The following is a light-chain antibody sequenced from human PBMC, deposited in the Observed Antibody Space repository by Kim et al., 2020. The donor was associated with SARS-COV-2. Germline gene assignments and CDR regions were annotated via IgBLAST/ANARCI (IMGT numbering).Light chain of an antibody. J-gene: IGKJ1*01. CDR2: AAS. Sequence: DIQMTQSPSSLSASVGDRVTITCRASQNISSYLAWYQQKPGKDPKLLIYAASTLQPGVPSRFSGSGSGTDFTLTISSLQPEDVATCYCQKHSNTLAWTFGQGTKVDIK. CDR3: QKHSNTLAWT. V-gene: IGKV1-27*01. CDR1: QNISSY.